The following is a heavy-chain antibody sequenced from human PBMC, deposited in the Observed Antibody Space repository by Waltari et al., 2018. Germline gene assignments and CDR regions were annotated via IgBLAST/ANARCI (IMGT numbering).Heavy chain of an antibody. Sequence: QVQLVQSGAEVKKPGASVKVSCKASGYTFTSYGISWVRQAPGQGLEWMGWISAYNGNTNYAQKLQGRVTMTTDTSTSTAYMELRSLRSDDTAVYYCAITPSSGWYWRWEYDAFDIWGQGTMVTVSS. CDR1: GYTFTSYG. CDR3: AITPSSGWYWRWEYDAFDI. D-gene: IGHD6-19*01. V-gene: IGHV1-18*01. CDR2: ISAYNGNT. J-gene: IGHJ3*02.